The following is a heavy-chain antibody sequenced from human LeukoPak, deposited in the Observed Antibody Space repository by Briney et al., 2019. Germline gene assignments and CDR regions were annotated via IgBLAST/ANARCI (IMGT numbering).Heavy chain of an antibody. V-gene: IGHV4-59*08. Sequence: SETLSLTCTVSGGSITSYYWSWIRQPPGKGLEWIGYIYYSGSTNYNPSLKSRLTISVDASKNQFSLKLSSVTATDTAVYYCASLTTVTQGYFDSWGQGTLVTVCS. J-gene: IGHJ4*02. CDR2: IYYSGST. CDR3: ASLTTVTQGYFDS. CDR1: GGSITSYY. D-gene: IGHD4-17*01.